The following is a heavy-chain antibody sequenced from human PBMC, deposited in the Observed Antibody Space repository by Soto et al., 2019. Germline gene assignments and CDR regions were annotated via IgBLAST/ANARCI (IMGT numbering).Heavy chain of an antibody. J-gene: IGHJ6*02. D-gene: IGHD3-10*01. V-gene: IGHV3-7*02. CDR1: GFTFSNYW. CDR3: AITMVWGAISDYYYGIDV. CDR2: IKEAGSEK. Sequence: TGGSLRLSCAASGFTFSNYWMSWVRQAPGRGLEWVANIKEAGSEKYYVDSVKGRFTISRDNAKNSLYLQMNSLRAEDTAVYYCAITMVWGAISDYYYGIDVWGQGTTVTVSS.